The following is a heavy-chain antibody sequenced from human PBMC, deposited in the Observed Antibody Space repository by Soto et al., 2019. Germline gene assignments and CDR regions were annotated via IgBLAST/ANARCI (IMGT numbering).Heavy chain of an antibody. CDR3: AKGPDIVGVPAAKGFVH. D-gene: IGHD2-2*01. V-gene: IGHV7-4-1*01. J-gene: IGHJ5*02. CDR2: INTNSGNP. Sequence: GASVKFSWGASGFAFASYAMNRVRQARGQGLEWIGWINTNSGNPTSSQGFTGLFVFSLDTSCSSAYLQICSLRAEDTAVYYCAKGPDIVGVPAAKGFVHWGQVTLVTVS. CDR1: GFAFASYA.